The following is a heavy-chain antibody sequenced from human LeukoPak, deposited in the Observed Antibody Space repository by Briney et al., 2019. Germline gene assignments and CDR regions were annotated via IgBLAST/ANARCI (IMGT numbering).Heavy chain of an antibody. J-gene: IGHJ4*02. CDR1: GGSISSSSYY. Sequence: PSETLSLTCTVSGGSISSSSYYWGWIRQPPGKGLEWIGSIYYSGSTYYNPSLKSRVTISVDTSKNQFSLKLSSVTAADTAVYYCARHGRDIVVVPSPTHFDYWGQGTLVTVS. D-gene: IGHD2-2*01. CDR2: IYYSGST. CDR3: ARHGRDIVVVPSPTHFDY. V-gene: IGHV4-39*01.